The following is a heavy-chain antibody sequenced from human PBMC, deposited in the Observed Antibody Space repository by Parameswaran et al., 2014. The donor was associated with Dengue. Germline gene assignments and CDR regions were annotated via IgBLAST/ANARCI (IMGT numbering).Heavy chain of an antibody. D-gene: IGHD3-22*01. Sequence: GSLRLSCAVYGGSFSGYYWSWIRQPPGKGLEWIGEINHSGSTNYNPSLKSRVTISVDTSKNQFSLKLSSVTAADTAVYYCARDVDYDSSGFSYWGQGTLVTVSS. CDR3: ARDVDYDSSGFSY. CDR2: INHSGST. CDR1: GGSFSGYY. J-gene: IGHJ4*02. V-gene: IGHV4-34*01.